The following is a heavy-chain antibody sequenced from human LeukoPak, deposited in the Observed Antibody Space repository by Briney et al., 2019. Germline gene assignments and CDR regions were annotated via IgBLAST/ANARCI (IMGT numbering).Heavy chain of an antibody. CDR3: ALPAKGAFFYYYMEV. D-gene: IGHD2-2*01. CDR2: ISTYNGNT. J-gene: IGHJ6*03. Sequence: ASVKVSCKASAYTSPNYGLTWVRQAPGRGLEWMGWISTYNGNTQYAQKFQCRVTMTTDTPTKTVYMELRNLRSNDTAVYYCALPAKGAFFYYYMEVWGKGTTVTVSS. V-gene: IGHV1-18*01. CDR1: AYTSPNYG.